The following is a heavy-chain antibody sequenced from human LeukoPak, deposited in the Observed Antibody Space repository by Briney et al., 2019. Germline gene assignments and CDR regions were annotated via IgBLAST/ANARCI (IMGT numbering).Heavy chain of an antibody. D-gene: IGHD3-3*01. CDR3: ARIRRPHWYLDL. CDR2: IYYSGST. CDR1: GGSISSHY. V-gene: IGHV4-59*08. Sequence: PSETLSLTCTVSGGSISSHYWSWIRQPPGKGLEWIGYIYYSGSTKYNPSLKSRVTISAATSKTQFSLRLSYATTADTAVYYCARIRRPHWYLDLWGRGTLVTVSS. J-gene: IGHJ2*01.